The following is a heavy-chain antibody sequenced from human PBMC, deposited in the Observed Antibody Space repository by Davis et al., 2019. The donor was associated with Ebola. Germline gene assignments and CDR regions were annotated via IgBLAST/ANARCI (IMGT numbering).Heavy chain of an antibody. CDR1: GFTFSSYA. V-gene: IGHV3-7*01. Sequence: GGSLRLSCAASGFTFSSYAMSWVRQAPGKGLEWVAPIHPDGTRQSYVDSVKGRFTVSRDNAENSLFLQLNSLRAEDTALYYCARLPSGVGRALDFWGHGTLVTVSS. J-gene: IGHJ4*01. CDR3: ARLPSGVGRALDF. D-gene: IGHD5-12*01. CDR2: IHPDGTRQ.